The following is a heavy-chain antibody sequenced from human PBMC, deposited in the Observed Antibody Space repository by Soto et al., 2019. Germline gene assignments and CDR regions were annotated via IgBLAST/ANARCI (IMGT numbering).Heavy chain of an antibody. CDR3: ARETYDILTGYYLGNFDY. D-gene: IGHD3-9*01. CDR2: ISAYNGNT. Sequence: PSVKVSCNASGYTFTSYGMSCVRQPPGEGLEWMEWISAYNGNTNYAQKIQGRVTMTTDTSASTAYMELRSLRSNDTAVYYGARETYDILTGYYLGNFDYWGQGTLVTVSS. CDR1: GYTFTSYG. J-gene: IGHJ4*02. V-gene: IGHV1-18*01.